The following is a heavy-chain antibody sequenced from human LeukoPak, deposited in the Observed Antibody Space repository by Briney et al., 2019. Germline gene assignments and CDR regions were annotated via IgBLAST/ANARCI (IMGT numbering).Heavy chain of an antibody. J-gene: IGHJ4*02. Sequence: GGSLRLSCAASGVTFSDYYMSWIRQAPGKGLEWVSYISSSGSTIYYADSVKGRFTISRDNAKNSLYLQMNSLRAEDTAVYYCARRSIFGVVRFPYYFDYWGQGTLVTVSS. CDR3: ARRSIFGVVRFPYYFDY. CDR2: ISSSGSTI. D-gene: IGHD3-3*01. V-gene: IGHV3-11*04. CDR1: GVTFSDYY.